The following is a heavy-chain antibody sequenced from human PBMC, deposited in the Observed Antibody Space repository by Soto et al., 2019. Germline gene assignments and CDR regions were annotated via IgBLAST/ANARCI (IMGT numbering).Heavy chain of an antibody. D-gene: IGHD6-6*01. J-gene: IGHJ6*02. CDR1: GGTFSSYA. CDR3: ARWGGDTTPSIAARDYYYGMDV. CDR2: IIPIFGTA. V-gene: IGHV1-69*06. Sequence: GASVKVSCKASGGTFSSYAISWVRQAPGQGLEWMGGIIPIFGTANYAQKFQGRVTITADKSTSTAYMELSGLRSEDTAVYYCARWGGDTTPSIAARDYYYGMDVWGQGTTVTVSS.